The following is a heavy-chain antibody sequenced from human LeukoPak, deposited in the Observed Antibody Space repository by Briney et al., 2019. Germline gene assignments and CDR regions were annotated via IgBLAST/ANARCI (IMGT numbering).Heavy chain of an antibody. CDR1: GSSFNSYW. CDR2: IYPGDSEI. D-gene: IGHD3-22*01. CDR3: ARQGVGSVYNYYYYAMDV. Sequence: GESLKISCKGSGSSFNSYWIAWVRQMPGKDLEWMGIIYPGDSEIRYSPPFQGQVTISADKSISTAYLQWSSLKPSDTAVYYCARQGVGSVYNYYYYAMDVWGQGTTVTVSS. J-gene: IGHJ6*02. V-gene: IGHV5-51*01.